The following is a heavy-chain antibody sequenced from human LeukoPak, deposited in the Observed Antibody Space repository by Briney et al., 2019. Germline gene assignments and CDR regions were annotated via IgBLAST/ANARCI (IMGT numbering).Heavy chain of an antibody. CDR2: LNPSGGST. D-gene: IGHD4-17*01. CDR1: GYTFTSYY. CDR3: ATGSTVTTLPYFYYFMHI. Sequence: ASVKVSCKASGYTFTSYYMYWVRQAPGQGLEWVGVLNPSGGSTNDAQKCQGRVTMTRDTSTSTVYMKLNSLRSEETAVYYCATGSTVTTLPYFYYFMHIWGKPTTVTISS. J-gene: IGHJ6*03. V-gene: IGHV1-46*01.